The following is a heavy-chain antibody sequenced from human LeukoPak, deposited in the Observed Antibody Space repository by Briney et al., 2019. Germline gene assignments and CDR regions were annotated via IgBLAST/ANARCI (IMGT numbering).Heavy chain of an antibody. CDR2: ISGSGGST. CDR3: AKDVAYYYDSSGYLSQYYFDY. J-gene: IGHJ4*02. V-gene: IGHV3-23*01. D-gene: IGHD3-22*01. Sequence: GGSLRLSCAASGFTFSSYAMSWVRQAPGKGLEWVSAISGSGGSTYYADSVKGRFTISRDNSKNTPYRQMNSLMAEDTSVYYCAKDVAYYYDSSGYLSQYYFDYWGQGTLVTVSS. CDR1: GFTFSSYA.